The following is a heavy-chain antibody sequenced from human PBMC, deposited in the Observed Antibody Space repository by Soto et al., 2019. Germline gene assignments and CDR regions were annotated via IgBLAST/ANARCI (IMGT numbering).Heavy chain of an antibody. J-gene: IGHJ5*02. V-gene: IGHV4-59*11. CDR2: IYDSGTT. D-gene: IGHD1-26*01. CDR1: GASISSHY. CDR3: ARDMHAGFTHYFDP. Sequence: PSVTLSLTXTVCGASISSHYWVWIRQPPGKGLEWIGHIYDSGTTNYNPSLRSRVTISVDMAKNHFSLKMTSMTAADTAVYYCARDMHAGFTHYFDPWGQGTLVTVSA.